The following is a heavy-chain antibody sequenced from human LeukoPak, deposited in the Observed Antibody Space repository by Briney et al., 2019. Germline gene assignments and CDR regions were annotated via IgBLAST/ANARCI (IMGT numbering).Heavy chain of an antibody. CDR3: ARGDFWSGAPTE. D-gene: IGHD3-3*01. CDR2: IYYTGRA. J-gene: IGHJ4*02. V-gene: IGHV4-59*01. Sequence: NPSETLSLTCTVSGGSISRYYWSWIRQPPGTGLEWIGYIYYTGRADYNPSLKSRVSMSVDTSKNQFSLRVNSMTAADTAVYYCARGDFWSGAPTEWGQGTLDTVSS. CDR1: GGSISRYY.